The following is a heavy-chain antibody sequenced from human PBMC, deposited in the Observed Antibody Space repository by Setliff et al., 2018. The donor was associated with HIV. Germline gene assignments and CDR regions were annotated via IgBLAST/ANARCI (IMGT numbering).Heavy chain of an antibody. Sequence: SETLSLTCTVSGGSISSYFWTWVRQPAGKGLEWIGHVYLSGGTNSNPSLRSRVTMSFDTSKNQFSLNLNSVAAADTAVYYCARGLPATNGVWIDYWGQGTLVTVSS. V-gene: IGHV4-4*07. CDR3: ARGLPATNGVWIDY. D-gene: IGHD2-8*01. CDR1: GGSISSYF. CDR2: VYLSGGT. J-gene: IGHJ4*02.